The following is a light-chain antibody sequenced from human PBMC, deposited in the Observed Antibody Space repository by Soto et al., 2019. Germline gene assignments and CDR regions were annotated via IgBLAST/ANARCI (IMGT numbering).Light chain of an antibody. Sequence: QSSLTQPASVSASAGQSVTISCTGTSSDVGAYKHVSWYQQHPGKAPKLMIYEVSNLPSGVYSRFSGSKSGNTASLTISGLQADDEADYYCNSYAGDIIRFVLGTGTKVTVL. CDR2: EVS. CDR1: SSDVGAYKH. CDR3: NSYAGDIIRFV. V-gene: IGLV2-14*01. J-gene: IGLJ1*01.